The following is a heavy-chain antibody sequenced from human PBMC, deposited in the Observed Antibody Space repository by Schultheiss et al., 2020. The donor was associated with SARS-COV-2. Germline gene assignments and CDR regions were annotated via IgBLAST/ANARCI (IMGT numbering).Heavy chain of an antibody. Sequence: GGSLRLSCAASGFTFDDYAMHWVRQAPGKGLEWVSGISWNSGSIGYADSVKGRFTISRDNAKNSLYLQINSLRAEDTAVYYCARGSSSGWYEYYFDYWGQGTLVTVSS. CDR2: ISWNSGSI. D-gene: IGHD6-19*01. V-gene: IGHV3-9*01. CDR3: ARGSSSGWYEYYFDY. CDR1: GFTFDDYA. J-gene: IGHJ4*02.